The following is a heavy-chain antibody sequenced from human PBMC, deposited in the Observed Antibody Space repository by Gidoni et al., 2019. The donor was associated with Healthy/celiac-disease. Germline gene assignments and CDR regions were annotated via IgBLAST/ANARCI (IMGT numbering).Heavy chain of an antibody. V-gene: IGHV4-39*01. CDR2: IYYSGST. Sequence: VSGGSISSRSYYWGWIRQPPGKGLEWIGSIYYSGSTYYNPSLKSRVTISVDTSKNQFSLKLSSVTAADTAVYYCARRGGVRFLEWYSDYWGQGTLVTVSS. CDR3: ARRGGVRFLEWYSDY. J-gene: IGHJ4*02. D-gene: IGHD3-3*01. CDR1: GGSISSRSYY.